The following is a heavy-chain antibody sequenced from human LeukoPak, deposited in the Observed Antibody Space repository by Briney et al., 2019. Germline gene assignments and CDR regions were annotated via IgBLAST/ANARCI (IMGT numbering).Heavy chain of an antibody. Sequence: GSLRLSCAASGFTFSSYAMSWVRQAPGKGLEWVSAIIGSGGSTYYADSVKGRFTISRDDSKNTLYLQMNSLRAEDTAVYYCAKDWDVDTAMVTVGWYFDLWGRGTLVTVSS. D-gene: IGHD5-18*01. CDR3: AKDWDVDTAMVTVGWYFDL. CDR1: GFTFSSYA. J-gene: IGHJ2*01. CDR2: IIGSGGST. V-gene: IGHV3-23*01.